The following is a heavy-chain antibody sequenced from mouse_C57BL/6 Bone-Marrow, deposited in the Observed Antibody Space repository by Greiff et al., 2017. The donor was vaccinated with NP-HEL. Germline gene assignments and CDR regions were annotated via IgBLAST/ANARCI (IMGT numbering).Heavy chain of an antibody. Sequence: EVQLQESGGGLVQPGESLKLSCESNEYEFPSHDMSWVRKTPEKRLELVAAINSDGGSTYYPDTMERRFIISRDNTKKTLYLQMSSLRSEDTALYYCARALYYDYDVGNYVDYWGQGTTLTVSS. J-gene: IGHJ2*01. V-gene: IGHV5-2*01. CDR3: ARALYYDYDVGNYVDY. D-gene: IGHD2-4*01. CDR1: EYEFPSHD. CDR2: INSDGGST.